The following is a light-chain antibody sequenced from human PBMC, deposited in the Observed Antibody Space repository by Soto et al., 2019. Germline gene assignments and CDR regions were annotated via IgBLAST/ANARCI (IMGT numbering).Light chain of an antibody. J-gene: IGKJ1*01. CDR3: QQYYSYPRT. Sequence: DIQMTQSPSTLPASVGDRVTITCRASQSIDRWLAWYQQRPGKAPKLLIYAASTLQSGVPSRFSGSGSGTDFTLTISCLQSEDFATYYCQQYYSYPRTFGQGTKVEIK. CDR2: AAS. CDR1: QSIDRW. V-gene: IGKV1-5*01.